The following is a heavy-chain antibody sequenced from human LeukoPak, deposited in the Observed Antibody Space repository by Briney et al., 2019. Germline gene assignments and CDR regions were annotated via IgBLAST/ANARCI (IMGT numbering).Heavy chain of an antibody. V-gene: IGHV1-69*13. CDR1: GGTFSSYA. CDR3: ARTSADYDILTGYFDY. CDR2: IIPIFGTA. J-gene: IGHJ4*02. Sequence: SVKVSCKASGGTFSSYAISWVRQAPGQGLEWMGGIIPIFGTANYAQKFQGRVTITADESTSTAYMELSSLRSEDTAVYYFARTSADYDILTGYFDYWGQGTLSPSPQ. D-gene: IGHD3-9*01.